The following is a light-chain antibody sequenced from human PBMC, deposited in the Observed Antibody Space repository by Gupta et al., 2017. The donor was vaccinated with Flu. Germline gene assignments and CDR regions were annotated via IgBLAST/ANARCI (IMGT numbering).Light chain of an antibody. Sequence: QSALTQPASVSGSPGQSLTISCTGTSSDVGGYDYVSWYQHHPGKAPKVIIYEVNNRPSGVSNRFSGSKSGNTASLTISGLQAADEADYHCSSYTSRSTLVFGTGTTVTVL. J-gene: IGLJ1*01. CDR1: SSDVGGYDY. V-gene: IGLV2-14*01. CDR3: SSYTSRSTLV. CDR2: EVN.